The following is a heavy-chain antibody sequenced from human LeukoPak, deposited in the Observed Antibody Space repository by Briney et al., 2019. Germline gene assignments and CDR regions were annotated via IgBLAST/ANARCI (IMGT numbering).Heavy chain of an antibody. J-gene: IGHJ4*02. CDR2: IIPIFGTA. D-gene: IGHD6-19*01. V-gene: IGHV1-69*05. Sequence: SVKVSCKASGGTFSSYAISCVPQAPAHGLEWMGGIIPIFGTANYAQTIQGRVTITTDESTSTAYMELSSLRSEDTAVYYCARDESSGWYNYFDYWGQGTLVTVSS. CDR1: GGTFSSYA. CDR3: ARDESSGWYNYFDY.